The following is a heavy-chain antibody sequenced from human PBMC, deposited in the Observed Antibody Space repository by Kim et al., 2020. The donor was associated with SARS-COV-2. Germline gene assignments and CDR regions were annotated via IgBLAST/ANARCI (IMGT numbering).Heavy chain of an antibody. Sequence: SETLSLTCAVYGGSFSGYYWSWIRQPPGKGLEWIGEINHSGSTNYNPSLKSRVTISVDTSKNQFSLKLSSVTAADTAVYYCARRRRREAYWYYGMDVWGQGTTVTVSS. J-gene: IGHJ6*02. CDR2: INHSGST. V-gene: IGHV4-34*01. CDR3: ARRRRREAYWYYGMDV. CDR1: GGSFSGYY.